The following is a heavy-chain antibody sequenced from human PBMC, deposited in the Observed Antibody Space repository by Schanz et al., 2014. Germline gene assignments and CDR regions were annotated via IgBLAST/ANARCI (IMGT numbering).Heavy chain of an antibody. J-gene: IGHJ4*02. V-gene: IGHV3-23*03. CDR2: IYSGIGA. Sequence: EADLVGSGGGLIQPGGSLRLSCTASGFTFSSYAMHWVRQAPGKGLEWVSVIYSGIGAYYADSVKDRFTVSRDNSKNTLYLQMNSLRAEDTAVYYCAKQIHYDILTVTRNWGQGTLVTVSS. D-gene: IGHD3-9*01. CDR1: GFTFSSYA. CDR3: AKQIHYDILTVTRN.